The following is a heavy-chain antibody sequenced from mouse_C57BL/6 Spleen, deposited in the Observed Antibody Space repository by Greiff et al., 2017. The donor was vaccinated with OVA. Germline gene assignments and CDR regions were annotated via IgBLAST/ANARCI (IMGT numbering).Heavy chain of an antibody. CDR2: IRLKSDNYAT. Sequence: EVKLMESGGGLVQPGGSMKLSCVASGFTFSNYWMNWVRQSPEKGLEWVAQIRLKSDNYATHYAESVKGRFTISRDDSKSSVYLQMNNLMAEDTGIYYCTGEGAQSFAYWGQGTLVTVSA. J-gene: IGHJ3*01. V-gene: IGHV6-3*01. D-gene: IGHD3-2*02. CDR3: TGEGAQSFAY. CDR1: GFTFSNYW.